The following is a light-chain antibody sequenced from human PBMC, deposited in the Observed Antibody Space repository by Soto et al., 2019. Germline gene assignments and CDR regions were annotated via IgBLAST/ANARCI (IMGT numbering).Light chain of an antibody. CDR2: GPS. V-gene: IGKV3-15*01. CDR1: QSVSSN. Sequence: EIVMTQSPATLSVSPGERATLSCRASQSVSSNLAWYQQKPGQAPRVLIYGPSTRATGIPARFSGSGSGTEFTLTISSLQSEDFAVYYCQHYNNWPRTFGQGTKVEIK. CDR3: QHYNNWPRT. J-gene: IGKJ1*01.